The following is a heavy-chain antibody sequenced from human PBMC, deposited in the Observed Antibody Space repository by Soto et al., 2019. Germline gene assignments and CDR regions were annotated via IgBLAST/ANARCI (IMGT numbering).Heavy chain of an antibody. CDR2: ISSSSSYI. J-gene: IGHJ4*02. D-gene: IGHD5-18*01. Sequence: EVQLVEAGGGLVKPGGSLRLSCAASGFTFSSYRMNWVRQAPGKGLEWVSSISSSSSYIYYADSVKGRFTISRDNAKNSLYLQMNSLRAEDTAVYYCARDCRYGYSDAYWGQGTLVTVSS. V-gene: IGHV3-21*01. CDR1: GFTFSSYR. CDR3: ARDCRYGYSDAY.